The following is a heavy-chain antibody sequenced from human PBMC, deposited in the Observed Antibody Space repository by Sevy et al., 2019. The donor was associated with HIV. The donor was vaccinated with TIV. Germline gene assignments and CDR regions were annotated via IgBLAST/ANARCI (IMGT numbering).Heavy chain of an antibody. D-gene: IGHD3-10*01. CDR3: ARFSGSGSYYYYYYYGMDV. CDR2: ISAYNGNT. Sequence: ASVKVSCKASGYTFTSYGISWVRQAPGQGLEWMGWISAYNGNTNYAQKLQGRVTMTTDTSTSTADMELKRLRTDDTAVYYCARFSGSGSYYYYYYYGMDVWGQGTTVTVSS. J-gene: IGHJ6*02. V-gene: IGHV1-18*01. CDR1: GYTFTSYG.